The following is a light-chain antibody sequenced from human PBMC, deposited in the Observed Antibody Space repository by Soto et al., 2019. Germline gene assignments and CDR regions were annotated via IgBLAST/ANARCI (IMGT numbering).Light chain of an antibody. CDR3: QQSSTTPWT. CDR2: LTS. V-gene: IGKV1-39*01. CDR1: QSISTY. J-gene: IGKJ1*01. Sequence: DIQMTQSPSSLSASVGDRVTITCRASQSISTYLNWFQQKPGRAPKLLIYLTSTLQSGVPSRFSGSGSGTDFPLTISSLQPEDFATYYCQQSSTTPWTFGQGTKVDVK.